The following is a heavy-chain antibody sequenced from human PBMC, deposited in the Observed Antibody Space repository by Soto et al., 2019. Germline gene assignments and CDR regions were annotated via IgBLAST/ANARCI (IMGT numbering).Heavy chain of an antibody. Sequence: GGSLRLSCAASGFTVSSNYMSWVRQAPGKGLEWVSVIYSGGSTYYVDSVKGRFTISRYNSMNTLYLQMNSLRAEDTAVYYCARENWIPHAFDIWGQGTMVTVSS. CDR3: ARENWIPHAFDI. CDR2: IYSGGST. V-gene: IGHV3-53*01. D-gene: IGHD1-1*01. J-gene: IGHJ3*02. CDR1: GFTVSSNY.